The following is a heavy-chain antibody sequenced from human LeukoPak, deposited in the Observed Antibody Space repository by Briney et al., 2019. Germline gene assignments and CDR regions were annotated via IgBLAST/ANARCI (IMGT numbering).Heavy chain of an antibody. CDR1: GGSISSYY. CDR3: ARVRSAARPDGDYFDY. V-gene: IGHV4-4*07. D-gene: IGHD6-6*01. Sequence: KPSETLSLTCTVSGGSISSYYWSWLRQPAGKGLEWIGRIYTSGSTNYNPSLKSRVTMSVDTSKNQFSLKLSSVTAADTAAYYCARVRSAARPDGDYFDYWGQGTLVTVSS. J-gene: IGHJ4*02. CDR2: IYTSGST.